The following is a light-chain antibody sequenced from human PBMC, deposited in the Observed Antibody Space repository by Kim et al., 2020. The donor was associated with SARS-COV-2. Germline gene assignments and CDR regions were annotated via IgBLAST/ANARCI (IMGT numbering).Light chain of an antibody. V-gene: IGKV3-20*01. CDR2: GAS. J-gene: IGKJ1*01. Sequence: LSPGERATLTCRASQSVSSSYLAWYQQKPGQAPRLLIYGASSRATGIPDRFSGSGSGTDFTLTISRLEPEDFAVYYCQQYGSSRTFGQGTKVDIK. CDR1: QSVSSSY. CDR3: QQYGSSRT.